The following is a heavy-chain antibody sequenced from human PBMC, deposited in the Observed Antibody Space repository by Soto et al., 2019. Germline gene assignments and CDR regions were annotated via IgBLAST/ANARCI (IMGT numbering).Heavy chain of an antibody. J-gene: IGHJ3*02. CDR1: GFTFSSYS. CDR3: ARVAGYCSGGSCYPDAFDI. Sequence: EVQLVESGGGLVKPGGSLRLSCAASGFTFSSYSMNWVRQAPGKGLEWVSSISSSSSYKYYADSVKGRFTISRDNAKNSLYLQMNSLRAEDTAVYYCARVAGYCSGGSCYPDAFDIWGQGTMVTVSS. V-gene: IGHV3-21*01. CDR2: ISSSSSYK. D-gene: IGHD2-15*01.